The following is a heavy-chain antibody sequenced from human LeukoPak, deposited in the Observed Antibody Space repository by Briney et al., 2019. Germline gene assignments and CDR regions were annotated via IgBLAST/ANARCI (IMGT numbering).Heavy chain of an antibody. V-gene: IGHV5-51*01. CDR1: GYSSMNYW. CDR3: ARSSYGSGSYSYFDY. D-gene: IGHD3-10*01. J-gene: IGHJ4*02. Sequence: GESLKISCKGSGYSSMNYWIGWVRQMPGQGLEWMGIIYPGDPDTRYSPSFQGQVTISADKSISTAYLQWSSLKASDTAMYYCARSSYGSGSYSYFDYWGQGTLVSVSS. CDR2: IYPGDPDT.